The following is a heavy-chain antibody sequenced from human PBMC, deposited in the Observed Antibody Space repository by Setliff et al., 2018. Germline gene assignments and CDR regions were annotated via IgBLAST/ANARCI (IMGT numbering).Heavy chain of an antibody. CDR3: ARGINSFSWTPKY. CDR2: IYPDGTT. V-gene: IGHV4-4*08. D-gene: IGHD6-13*01. Sequence: SETLSLTCIVSADSMNNNFWTWIRRPPGKGLEWIGYIYPDGTTNYNPSLKSRMTISLDMSKNQFSLTLRSVTAADTAMYYCARGINSFSWTPKYWGRGTLVTVSS. J-gene: IGHJ4*02. CDR1: ADSMNNNF.